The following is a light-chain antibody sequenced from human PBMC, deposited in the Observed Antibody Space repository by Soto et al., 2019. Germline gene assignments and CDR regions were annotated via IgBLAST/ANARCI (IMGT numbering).Light chain of an antibody. J-gene: IGKJ1*01. CDR3: QQYYSYPRT. V-gene: IGKV1-8*01. CDR1: QGISSY. Sequence: AIRMTQSPSSLSASTGARVTITCRTCQGISSYLAWYQQKPGKAPKLLIYAAFTFQSGVPSRFSVSVSGTDFTLTISCLQSEDCATYYCQQYYSYPRTVGQGTKVEIK. CDR2: AAF.